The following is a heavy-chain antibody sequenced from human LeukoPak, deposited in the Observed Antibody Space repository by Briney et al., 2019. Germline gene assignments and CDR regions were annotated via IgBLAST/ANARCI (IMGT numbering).Heavy chain of an antibody. D-gene: IGHD2-2*01. V-gene: IGHV3-48*01. J-gene: IGHJ4*02. CDR3: ARDCGTTSCYDFPDFDY. Sequence: PGGSLRLSCAASGYTFTSYSMNWVRQAPGKGLEWVSYISDGGETIYYADSVKGRLTISRDNAKNSLYLQMNSLRAEDTAVYYCARDCGTTSCYDFPDFDYWGQGTLVTVSS. CDR1: GYTFTSYS. CDR2: ISDGGETI.